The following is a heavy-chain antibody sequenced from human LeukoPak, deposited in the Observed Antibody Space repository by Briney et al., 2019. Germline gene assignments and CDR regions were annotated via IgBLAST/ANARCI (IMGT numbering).Heavy chain of an antibody. CDR2: INPNSGGT. J-gene: IGHJ4*02. Sequence: ASVTVSCKASGYTFTGYYMHWVRQAPGQGLEWMGWINPNSGGTNYAQKFQGRVTMTRDTSISTAYMELSRLRSDDTAVYYCARALKSRPAAEIDYWGQGTLVTVSS. V-gene: IGHV1-2*02. CDR3: ARALKSRPAAEIDY. CDR1: GYTFTGYY. D-gene: IGHD2-15*01.